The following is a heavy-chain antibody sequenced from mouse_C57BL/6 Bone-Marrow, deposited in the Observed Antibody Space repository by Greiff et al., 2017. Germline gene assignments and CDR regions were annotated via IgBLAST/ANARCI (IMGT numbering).Heavy chain of an antibody. J-gene: IGHJ2*01. D-gene: IGHD1-1*01. CDR2: IDPSDSYT. V-gene: IGHV1-69*01. Sequence: QVQLQQPGAELVMPGASVKLSCKASGYTFTSYWMHWVKQRPGQGLEWIGEIDPSDSYTNYNQKFKGKSTLTVDKSSSTAYMQLSSLTSGDSAVYYCARSDYYGSSYNVDYWGQGTTLTVSS. CDR3: ARSDYYGSSYNVDY. CDR1: GYTFTSYW.